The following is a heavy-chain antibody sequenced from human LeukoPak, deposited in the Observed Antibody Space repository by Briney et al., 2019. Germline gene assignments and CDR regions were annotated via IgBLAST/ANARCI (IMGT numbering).Heavy chain of an antibody. D-gene: IGHD3-3*02. J-gene: IGHJ5*02. CDR1: GFTFSSYA. Sequence: GGSLRLSCAASGFTFSSYAMSWVRQAPGKGLEWVSAISGSGGSTYYADSVKGRFTISRDNSKNTLYLQMNSLRAEDTAVYYCAKVPTVLGDAERDWLDPWGQGTLVTVSS. V-gene: IGHV3-23*01. CDR2: ISGSGGST. CDR3: AKVPTVLGDAERDWLDP.